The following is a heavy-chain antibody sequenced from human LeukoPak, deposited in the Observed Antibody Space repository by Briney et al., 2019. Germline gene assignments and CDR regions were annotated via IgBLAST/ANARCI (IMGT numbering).Heavy chain of an antibody. J-gene: IGHJ4*02. CDR2: IYYSGSA. V-gene: IGHV4-31*03. Sequence: SQTLSLTCTVSGGSISSGGYYWSWLRQHPGKGLEWIGYIYYSGSAYYNPSLKSRLTMSVDTSKNQFSLKLSSVTAADTAVYYCAGDSSGLGYWGQGTLVTVSS. CDR3: AGDSSGLGY. CDR1: GGSISSGGYY. D-gene: IGHD6-19*01.